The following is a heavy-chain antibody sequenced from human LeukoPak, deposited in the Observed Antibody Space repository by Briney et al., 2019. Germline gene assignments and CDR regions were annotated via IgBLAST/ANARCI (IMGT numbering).Heavy chain of an antibody. V-gene: IGHV4-59*01. CDR3: ARGSRELYYFDY. CDR1: GGSISSYY. CDR2: IYYSGST. D-gene: IGHD1-7*01. J-gene: IGHJ4*02. Sequence: SETLSLTCTVSGGSISSYYWSWIRQPPGKGLERIGYIYYSGSTKYNPSLKSRVTISVDASKTQFSLKLNSVTAADTAVYYCARGSRELYYFDYWGQGTLVTVSS.